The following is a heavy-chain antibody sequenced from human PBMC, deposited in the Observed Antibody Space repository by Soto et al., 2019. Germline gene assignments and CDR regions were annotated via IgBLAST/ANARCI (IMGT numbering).Heavy chain of an antibody. V-gene: IGHV4-59*01. D-gene: IGHD3-22*01. CDR1: GASITNYY. Sequence: SETLSLTCTVSGASITNYYWTWIRQPPGKGLEWIGYIYSSGITKYNPSLGSRVTILADMSKSQFSLNLSSVTAADTAVYYCARGEPYYYDSSGGNWFDTWGQGTLVTVSS. CDR3: ARGEPYYYDSSGGNWFDT. J-gene: IGHJ5*02. CDR2: IYSSGIT.